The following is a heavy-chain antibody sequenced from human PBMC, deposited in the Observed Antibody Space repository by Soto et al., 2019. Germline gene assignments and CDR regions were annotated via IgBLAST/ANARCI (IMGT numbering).Heavy chain of an antibody. Sequence: QVHLVQSGAEVKKPGASVKVSCKASGYTFTSYGITWVRQAPGQGLEWMGWISAHNGNTDYAQKLQGRVIATRDTSTSTAYIELRSLISDETAVYYWARGRYGDYWGQGALVTVSS. CDR1: GYTFTSYG. CDR2: ISAHNGNT. V-gene: IGHV1-18*01. D-gene: IGHD1-1*01. CDR3: ARGRYGDY. J-gene: IGHJ4*02.